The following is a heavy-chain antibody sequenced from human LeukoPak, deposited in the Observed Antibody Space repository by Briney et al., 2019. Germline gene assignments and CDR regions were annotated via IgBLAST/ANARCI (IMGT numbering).Heavy chain of an antibody. CDR2: IYYSGST. CDR3: ARVGDWNDLVY. J-gene: IGHJ4*02. D-gene: IGHD1-1*01. V-gene: IGHV4-59*01. Sequence: SETLSLTCTVSGGSINSYDWSWIRQPPGKGLEWIGYIYYSGSTNYNPSLKSRVTILIDTSKNQFSLKLSSVTAADTAVYYCARVGDWNDLVYWGQGILVTVSS. CDR1: GGSINSYD.